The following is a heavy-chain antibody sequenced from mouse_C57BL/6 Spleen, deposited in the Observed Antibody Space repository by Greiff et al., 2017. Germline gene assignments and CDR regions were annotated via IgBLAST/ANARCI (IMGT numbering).Heavy chain of an antibody. J-gene: IGHJ3*01. V-gene: IGHV5-4*01. Sequence: DVHLVESGGGLVKPGGSLKLSCAASGFTFSSYAMSWVRQTPEKRLEWVATISDGGSYTYYPDNVKGRFTISRDNAKNNLYLQMSHLKSEDTAMYYCARDGTGTLAWFAYWGQGTLVTVSA. CDR1: GFTFSSYA. CDR3: ARDGTGTLAWFAY. CDR2: ISDGGSYT. D-gene: IGHD4-1*01.